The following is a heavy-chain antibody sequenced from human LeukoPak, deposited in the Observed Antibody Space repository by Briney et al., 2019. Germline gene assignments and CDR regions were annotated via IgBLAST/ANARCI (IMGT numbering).Heavy chain of an antibody. J-gene: IGHJ3*01. V-gene: IGHV3-7*04. CDR3: ARAYYYGSGSLSLGAFDV. CDR2: IKQDGSEK. CDR1: GFTFSSYA. D-gene: IGHD3-10*01. Sequence: GGSLRLSCAASGFTFSSYAMSWVRQAPGKGLEWVANIKQDGSEKYYVDSVKGRFTISRDNAKNSLYLQMNSLRAEDTAVYYCARAYYYGSGSLSLGAFDVWGQGTMVTVSS.